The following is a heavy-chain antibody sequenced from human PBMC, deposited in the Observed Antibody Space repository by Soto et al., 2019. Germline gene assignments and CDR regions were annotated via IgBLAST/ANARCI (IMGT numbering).Heavy chain of an antibody. J-gene: IGHJ4*02. CDR1: GGSISSGGYY. CDR3: ASMITFGGVIAEDS. V-gene: IGHV4-31*03. D-gene: IGHD3-16*02. Sequence: QVQLQESGPGLVKPSQTLSLTCTVSGGSISSGGYYWSWIRQHPGKGLEWIGYIYYSGSTYYNPSLKSRVTISLDTSKNQFSLTLRSVTAADTAVYYCASMITFGGVIAEDSWGQGTLVTVYS. CDR2: IYYSGST.